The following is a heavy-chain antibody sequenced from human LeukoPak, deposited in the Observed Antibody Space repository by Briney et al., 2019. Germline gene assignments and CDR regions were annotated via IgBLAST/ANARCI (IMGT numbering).Heavy chain of an antibody. J-gene: IGHJ4*02. Sequence: ASVKVSCKASGYTFTSYYIHWVRQAPGQGLEWMGVINPSGGSTSYAQKFQGRVTMTRDMSTSIVYMELISLRSEDTAVYYCARDPKDDTSGYYYFDYWGQGTLVTVSS. V-gene: IGHV1-46*01. CDR3: ARDPKDDTSGYYYFDY. CDR1: GYTFTSYY. CDR2: INPSGGST. D-gene: IGHD3-22*01.